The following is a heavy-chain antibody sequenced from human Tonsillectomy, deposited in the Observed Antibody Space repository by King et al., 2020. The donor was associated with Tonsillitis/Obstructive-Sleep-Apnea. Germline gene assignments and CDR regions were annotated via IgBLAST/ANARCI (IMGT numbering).Heavy chain of an antibody. V-gene: IGHV4-4*02. CDR1: GGSINSSDW. CDR3: TRENITPRDWFDP. J-gene: IGHJ5*02. CDR2: IYHDGST. D-gene: IGHD1-14*01. Sequence: VQLQESGPGLVKPSGTLSLTCAVSGGSINSSDWWSWVRQPPGKGLEWIGEIYHDGSTNYNPSLQSRVTISVDKSKNHFSLKLTSVTAADTAVDYCTRENITPRDWFDPWGQGTLVTVSS.